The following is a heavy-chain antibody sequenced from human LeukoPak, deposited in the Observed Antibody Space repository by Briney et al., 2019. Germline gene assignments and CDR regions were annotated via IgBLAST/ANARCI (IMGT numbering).Heavy chain of an antibody. D-gene: IGHD5-18*01. CDR1: GGSTSSYY. CDR2: IYYSGST. V-gene: IGHV4-59*01. CDR3: ARGGYSYGTPFDY. Sequence: PSETLSLTCTVSGGSTSSYYWSWIRQPPGKGLEWIGYIYYSGSTNYNPSLKSRVTISVDTSKNQFSLKLSSVTAADTAVYYCARGGYSYGTPFDYWGQGTLVTVSS. J-gene: IGHJ4*02.